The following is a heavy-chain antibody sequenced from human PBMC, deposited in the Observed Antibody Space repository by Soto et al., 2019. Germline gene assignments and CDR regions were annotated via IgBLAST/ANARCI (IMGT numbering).Heavy chain of an antibody. CDR2: ISSSGSTI. D-gene: IGHD3-22*01. CDR1: GFTFSDYY. CDR3: VREAYYYDSSGSWVGRGFDY. J-gene: IGHJ4*02. V-gene: IGHV3-11*01. Sequence: QVQLVESGGGLVKPGGSLRLSCAASGFTFSDYYMSWIRQAPGKGLEWVSYISSSGSTIYYADSVKGRFTISRDNAKNSLNLQLNSLRAEDTAVYYCVREAYYYDSSGSWVGRGFDYWGQGTLVTVSS.